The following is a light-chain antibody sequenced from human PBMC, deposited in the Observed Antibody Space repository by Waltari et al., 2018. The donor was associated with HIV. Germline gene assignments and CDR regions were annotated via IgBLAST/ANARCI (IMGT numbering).Light chain of an antibody. CDR3: AAWDDSLNGVV. CDR1: NSNIVSTT. CDR2: SNN. J-gene: IGLJ2*01. V-gene: IGLV1-44*01. Sequence: QSVLTQPPSASGTPGQRVTISCSGINSNIVSTTVTRYQQLPGTAPKLLIYSNNQRPSGVPDRFSGSKSGTSASLAISGLQSEDEADYYCAAWDDSLNGVVFGGGTKLTVL.